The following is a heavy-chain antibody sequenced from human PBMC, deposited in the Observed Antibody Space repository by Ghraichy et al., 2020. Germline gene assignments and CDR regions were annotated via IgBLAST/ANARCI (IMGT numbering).Heavy chain of an antibody. V-gene: IGHV1-3*01. CDR1: GYTFTSYA. CDR2: INAGNGNT. CDR3: ARVPGSYTLDAFDI. D-gene: IGHD1-26*01. J-gene: IGHJ3*02. Sequence: ASVKVSCKASGYTFTSYAMHWVRQAPGQRLEWMGWINAGNGNTKYSQKFQGRVTITRTTSASTAYMELSSLRAEDTAVYYCARVPGSYTLDAFDIWGQGTMVTVSS.